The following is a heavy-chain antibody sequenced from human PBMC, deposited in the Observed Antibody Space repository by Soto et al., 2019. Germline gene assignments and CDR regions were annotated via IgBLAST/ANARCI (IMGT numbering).Heavy chain of an antibody. J-gene: IGHJ4*02. Sequence: QVQLVQSGAEVKKPGASVKVSCKASGYTFTSYGISWVRQAPGQGLEWMGWISAYNGNTNYAQKLQSRVTMTKDTSTSTATMELRSLRSDDTAVYYCARASGSYSVFDYWGQGTLVTVSS. D-gene: IGHD1-26*01. V-gene: IGHV1-18*01. CDR1: GYTFTSYG. CDR2: ISAYNGNT. CDR3: ARASGSYSVFDY.